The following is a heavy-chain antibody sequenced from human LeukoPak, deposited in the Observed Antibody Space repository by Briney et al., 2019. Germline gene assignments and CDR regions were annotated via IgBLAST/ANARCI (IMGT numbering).Heavy chain of an antibody. J-gene: IGHJ4*02. CDR1: GFTFSTYA. CDR2: ISRSGNST. D-gene: IGHD6-13*01. CDR3: AKDGILSGRIAPLDY. Sequence: GGSLRLSCAASGFTFSTYAMNWVRQAPGKGLEWVSAISRSGNSTYYADSVKGRFTISGDNSKNTLYLHMNSLRAEDTAVYYCAKDGILSGRIAPLDYWGQGTLVTVSS. V-gene: IGHV3-23*01.